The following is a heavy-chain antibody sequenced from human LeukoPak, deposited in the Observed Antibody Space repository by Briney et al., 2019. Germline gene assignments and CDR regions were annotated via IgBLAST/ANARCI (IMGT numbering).Heavy chain of an antibody. CDR1: GFTFSNYW. J-gene: IGHJ5*02. CDR3: IRDFRSADL. Sequence: AGGSLRLSCVASGFTFSNYWMHWVSQPPGEGLVWVSRIYVDGRTTNYADSVKGRFTISRDNAKNTVYLEMNSLSVEDTATYYCIRDFRSADLWGQGTLVTVTS. V-gene: IGHV3-74*01. CDR2: IYVDGRTT.